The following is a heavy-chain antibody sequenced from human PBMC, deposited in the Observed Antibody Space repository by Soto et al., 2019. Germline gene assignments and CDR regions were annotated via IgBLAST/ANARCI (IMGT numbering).Heavy chain of an antibody. CDR3: AARHFWSRPWTDRRLDY. J-gene: IGHJ4*02. D-gene: IGHD3-3*02. CDR1: SDSISSSHW. Sequence: SETLSLTCVVSSDSISSSHWWNWGRHPPEKGLEGIGQISHSGNTSNNPSLTSRVTISVDKSKSHFSLNLTSVTAADTAVYYCAARHFWSRPWTDRRLDYWGQGTLVTVSS. CDR2: ISHSGNT. V-gene: IGHV4-4*02.